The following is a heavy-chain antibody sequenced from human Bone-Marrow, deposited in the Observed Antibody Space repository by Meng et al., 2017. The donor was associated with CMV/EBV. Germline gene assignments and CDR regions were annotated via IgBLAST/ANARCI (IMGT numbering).Heavy chain of an antibody. CDR2: ISSSGSTI. Sequence: YCAASGFTFSEYYMSWIRQAPGKGLEWVSYISSSGSTIYYADSVKGRFTISRDNAKNSLYLQMNSLRAEDTAVYYCARNRLGGYFDYWGQGTLVTVSS. CDR1: GFTFSEYY. CDR3: ARNRLGGYFDY. D-gene: IGHD3-16*01. V-gene: IGHV3-11*01. J-gene: IGHJ4*02.